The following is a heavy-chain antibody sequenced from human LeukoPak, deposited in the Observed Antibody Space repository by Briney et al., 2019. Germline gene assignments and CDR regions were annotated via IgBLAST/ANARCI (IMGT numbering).Heavy chain of an antibody. Sequence: PGGSLRLSCAASGFSFGGYWMSWVRQAPGKGLEWVANIKGDGSDKYYLDSLKGRFTVSRDNAKNSLYLQVNSLRADDTAVYYCARPFGSGTYYQFDLWGQGTLVTVSS. J-gene: IGHJ4*02. CDR2: IKGDGSDK. CDR1: GFSFGGYW. D-gene: IGHD3-10*01. CDR3: ARPFGSGTYYQFDL. V-gene: IGHV3-7*04.